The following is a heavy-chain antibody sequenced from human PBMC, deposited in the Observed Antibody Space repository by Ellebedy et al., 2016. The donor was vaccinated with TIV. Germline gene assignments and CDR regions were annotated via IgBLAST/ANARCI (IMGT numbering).Heavy chain of an antibody. Sequence: MPSETLSLTCTVSGGSISSYYWSWIRQPPGKGLEWIGYIYYSGSTNYNPSLKSRVTISVDTSKNQFSLKLSSVTAADTAVYYCARDPAVGATYFDYWGQGTLVTVSS. CDR3: ARDPAVGATYFDY. D-gene: IGHD1-26*01. CDR1: GGSISSYY. J-gene: IGHJ4*02. CDR2: IYYSGST. V-gene: IGHV4-59*01.